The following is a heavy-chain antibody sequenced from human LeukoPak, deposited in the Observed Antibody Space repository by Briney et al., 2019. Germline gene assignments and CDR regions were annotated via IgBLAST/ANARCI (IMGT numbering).Heavy chain of an antibody. D-gene: IGHD4-23*01. CDR3: AKYVDYGGNSDAFDI. Sequence: GGSLRLSCAASGFTFSSYAMSWVRQAPGKGLEWVSAISGSGGSTYYADSMKGRFTISRDNSKNTLYLQMNSLRAEDTAVYYCAKYVDYGGNSDAFDIWGQGTMVTVSS. V-gene: IGHV3-23*01. J-gene: IGHJ3*02. CDR1: GFTFSSYA. CDR2: ISGSGGST.